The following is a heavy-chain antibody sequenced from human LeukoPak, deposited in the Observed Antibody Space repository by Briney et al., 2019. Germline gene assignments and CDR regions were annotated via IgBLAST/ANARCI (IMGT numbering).Heavy chain of an antibody. V-gene: IGHV3-30*02. D-gene: IGHD3-22*01. Sequence: GGSLRLSCAASGFTFSSYGMHWVRQAPGKGLEWVAFIRYDGSNKYYADSVKGRFTISRDNSKNTLYLQMNSLRAEDTAVYYWAKGHLYFFDCSCYYSYFDYWGQGTLVTVSS. CDR2: IRYDGSNK. CDR3: AKGHLYFFDCSCYYSYFDY. CDR1: GFTFSSYG. J-gene: IGHJ4*02.